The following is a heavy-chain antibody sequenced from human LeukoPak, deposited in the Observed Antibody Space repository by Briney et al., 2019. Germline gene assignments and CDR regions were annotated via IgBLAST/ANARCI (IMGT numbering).Heavy chain of an antibody. CDR3: AKGRRDEAFDI. CDR2: ISSSRGST. CDR1: GLTFSSYA. Sequence: GGSLRLSCAASGLTFSSYAMSWVRQAPGKGPEWVSAISSSRGSTYYADSVKGRFSISRDNSKNTLYLQMNSLRTKDTAVYYCAKGRRDEAFDIWGQGTMVTVSS. V-gene: IGHV3-23*01. J-gene: IGHJ3*02.